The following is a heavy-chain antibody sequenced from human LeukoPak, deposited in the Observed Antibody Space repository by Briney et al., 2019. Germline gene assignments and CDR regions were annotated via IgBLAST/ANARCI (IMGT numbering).Heavy chain of an antibody. V-gene: IGHV1-2*02. CDR1: GYTFTGYY. CDR3: ARDPGARRGGSYNDY. J-gene: IGHJ4*02. Sequence: ASVKVSCKASGYTFTGYYMHWVRQAPGQGLEWMGWINPNSGGTNYAQKFQGRVTMTRDTSISTAYMELSRLRSDDTAVYYCARDPGARRGGSYNDYWGQGTLVTVSS. CDR2: INPNSGGT. D-gene: IGHD2-15*01.